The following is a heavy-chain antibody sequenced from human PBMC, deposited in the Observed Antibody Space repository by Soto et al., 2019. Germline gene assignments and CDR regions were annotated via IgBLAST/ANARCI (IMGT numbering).Heavy chain of an antibody. D-gene: IGHD3-22*01. Sequence: SETLSLTCTVSGGSISSYYWSWIRQPPGKGLEWIGYIYYSGSTNYNPSLKSRVTISVDTSKNQFSLKLSSVTAADTAVYYCARLNDSSGYYYDYWGQGTLVTV. CDR1: GGSISSYY. CDR2: IYYSGST. CDR3: ARLNDSSGYYYDY. J-gene: IGHJ4*02. V-gene: IGHV4-59*01.